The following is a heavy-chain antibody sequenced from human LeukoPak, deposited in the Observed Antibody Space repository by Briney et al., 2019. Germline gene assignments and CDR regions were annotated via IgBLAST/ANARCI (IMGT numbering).Heavy chain of an antibody. V-gene: IGHV4-59*01. Sequence: PSETLSLTCTVSGGSISSYYWSWIRPPPGKGLEWIGYIYYSGSTNYNPSLKSRVTISVDTSKNQFSLKLSSVTAADTAVYYCARMGYYYDSSGYLPQSIYPYYYYYMDVWGKGTTVTISS. D-gene: IGHD3-22*01. J-gene: IGHJ6*03. CDR2: IYYSGST. CDR1: GGSISSYY. CDR3: ARMGYYYDSSGYLPQSIYPYYYYYMDV.